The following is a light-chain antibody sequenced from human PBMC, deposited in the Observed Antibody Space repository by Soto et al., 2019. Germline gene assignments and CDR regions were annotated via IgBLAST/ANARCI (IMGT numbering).Light chain of an antibody. V-gene: IGLV2-14*01. CDR2: EVS. CDR3: SSYTTSRTLD. J-gene: IGLJ1*01. CDR1: SSDVGGYNY. Sequence: QSVLTQPASVSGSPGQSITISCTGTSSDVGGYNYVSWYQQHPGKVPKLMIFEVSNRPSGVSNRFSGSKSGNTASLTISGLQAEDEADYYCSSYTTSRTLDFGPGTKVTVL.